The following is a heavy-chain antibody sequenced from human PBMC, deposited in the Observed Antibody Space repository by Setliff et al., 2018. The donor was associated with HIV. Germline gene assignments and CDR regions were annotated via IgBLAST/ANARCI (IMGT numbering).Heavy chain of an antibody. Sequence: ASVKVSCKASGYTFTSYGVSWVRQAPGQGLEWMGLISGYNGWTKYPQKFQGRVTMTRDTSTSTVYMELSSLRSEDTAVYFCARDLVRDGYFDWPVDYWGQGTLVTVSS. CDR1: GYTFTSYG. J-gene: IGHJ4*02. CDR3: ARDLVRDGYFDWPVDY. CDR2: ISGYNGWT. V-gene: IGHV1-18*01. D-gene: IGHD3-9*01.